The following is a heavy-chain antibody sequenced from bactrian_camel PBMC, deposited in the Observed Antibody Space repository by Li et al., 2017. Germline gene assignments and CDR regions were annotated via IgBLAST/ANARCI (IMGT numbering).Heavy chain of an antibody. D-gene: IGHD2*01. J-gene: IGHJ6*01. CDR2: IDVYGRT. Sequence: VQLVESGGGSVQAGGSLSLSCAASGYTYKGYCMVWFRQAAGKEREGVASIDVYGRTRYADSVKGRFTISKNSAKNTLDLQMNSLKPEDTAMYRCAASRLSGSCYFDYWGQGTQFTVS. CDR3: AASRLSGSCYFDY. CDR1: GYTYKGYC. V-gene: IGHV3S26*01.